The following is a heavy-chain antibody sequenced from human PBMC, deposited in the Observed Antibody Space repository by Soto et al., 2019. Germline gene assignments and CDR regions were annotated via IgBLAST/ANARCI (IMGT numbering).Heavy chain of an antibody. J-gene: IGHJ6*02. D-gene: IGHD2-21*02. CDR1: GGSISSSSYY. CDR3: ATRGGAYCGGDCYYYYYYYGMDV. V-gene: IGHV4-39*01. CDR2: IYYSGST. Sequence: TVSGGSISSSSYYWGWIRQPPGKGLEWIGSIYYSGSTYYNPSLKSRVTISVDTSKNQFSLKLSSVTAADTAVYYCATRGGAYCGGDCYYYYYYYGMDVWGQGTTVTVSS.